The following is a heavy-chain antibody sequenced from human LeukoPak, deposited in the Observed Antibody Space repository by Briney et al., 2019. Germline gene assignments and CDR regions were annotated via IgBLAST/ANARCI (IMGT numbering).Heavy chain of an antibody. D-gene: IGHD3-22*01. CDR2: ISGSGGST. CDR3: AKDFSYDSSGYCSY. V-gene: IGHV3-23*01. J-gene: IGHJ4*02. Sequence: PGGSLRLSCAASGFTFSSYAMSWVRQAPGKGLEWVSAISGSGGSTYYADSVKGRFTISRDNSKNTLYLQMNSLRAEDTAVYYCAKDFSYDSSGYCSYWGQGTLVTVSS. CDR1: GFTFSSYA.